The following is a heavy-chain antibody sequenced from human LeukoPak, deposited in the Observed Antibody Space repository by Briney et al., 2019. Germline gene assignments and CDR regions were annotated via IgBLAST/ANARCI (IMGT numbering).Heavy chain of an antibody. V-gene: IGHV3-30*02. CDR2: IRYDGTDK. CDR1: GFTFSHYG. D-gene: IGHD5-12*01. CDR3: TKDPVDSSLNI. J-gene: IGHJ4*02. Sequence: GGSLRLSCAASGFTFSHYGMHWVRQAPGKGLEWVAFIRYDGTDKHYLDSVKGRFTISRDNSENTLYLQMNSLRTEDTAVYYCTKDPVDSSLNIWGQGTLVTVSS.